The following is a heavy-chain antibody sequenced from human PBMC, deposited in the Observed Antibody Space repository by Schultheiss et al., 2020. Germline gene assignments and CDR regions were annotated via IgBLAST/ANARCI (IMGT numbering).Heavy chain of an antibody. J-gene: IGHJ4*02. CDR1: GYSFTSYW. CDR2: IYPGDSDT. D-gene: IGHD5-12*01. Sequence: GESLKISCKGSGYSFTSYWIGWVRQMPGKGLEWMGIIYPGDSDTRYSPSFQGQVTISADKSISTAYLQWTSLEASDSGMYYCARVTAGYAGFDGGFDFWGQGTLVTVSS. V-gene: IGHV5-51*01. CDR3: ARVTAGYAGFDGGFDF.